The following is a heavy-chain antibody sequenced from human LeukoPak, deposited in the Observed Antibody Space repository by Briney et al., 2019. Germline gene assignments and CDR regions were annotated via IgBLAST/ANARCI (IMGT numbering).Heavy chain of an antibody. D-gene: IGHD1-20*01. CDR1: GFTFSNYE. V-gene: IGHV3-48*03. CDR3: ATTTGITGTHYYMDV. Sequence: PGGSLRLSCAVSGFTFSNYEMHWVRQAPGKGLEWVSYISSSGSTIYYADSVKGRFTISRDNAKNSLYLQMNSLRAEDTAVYYCATTTGITGTHYYMDVWGKGTTVTISS. J-gene: IGHJ6*03. CDR2: ISSSGSTI.